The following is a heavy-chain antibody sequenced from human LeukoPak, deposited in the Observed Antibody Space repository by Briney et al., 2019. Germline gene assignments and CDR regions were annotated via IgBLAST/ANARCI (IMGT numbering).Heavy chain of an antibody. CDR1: GVSISSSNSY. V-gene: IGHV4-39*01. Sequence: PSETLSLTCTVSGVSISSSNSYWGWIRQPPGKGLEWIGSIYYSGNTYYNASLKSQVSISIDTSKNQFSLRLTSVTAADTAVYYCARRMLQRYGYCSSTSCWYYYYYMDVWGKGTTVTVSS. J-gene: IGHJ6*03. CDR2: IYYSGNT. D-gene: IGHD2-2*01. CDR3: ARRMLQRYGYCSSTSCWYYYYYMDV.